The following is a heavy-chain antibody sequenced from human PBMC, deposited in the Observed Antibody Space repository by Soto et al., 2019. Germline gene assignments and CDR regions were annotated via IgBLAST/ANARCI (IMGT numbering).Heavy chain of an antibody. D-gene: IGHD3-16*02. J-gene: IGHJ4*02. V-gene: IGHV3-23*01. CDR3: ATLYDYIWGSYRRPPYYFDY. Sequence: PGGSLRLSCAASGFTFSTYAMSWVCQAPGKGLEWVSGISGSGYTYYADSVKGRFTISRDNSKNTLYLQMNNLRAEDTAVYYCATLYDYIWGSYRRPPYYFDYWGQGALVTVSS. CDR2: ISGSGYT. CDR1: GFTFSTYA.